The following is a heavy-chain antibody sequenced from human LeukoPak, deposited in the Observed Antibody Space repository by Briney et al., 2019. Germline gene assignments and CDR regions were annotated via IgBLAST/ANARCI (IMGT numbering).Heavy chain of an antibody. D-gene: IGHD6-19*01. CDR2: IYYSGST. V-gene: IGHV4-59*08. Sequence: SETLSLACTVSGGSISSYYWSWIRQPPGKGLEWIGYIYYSGSTNYNPSLKSRVTISVDTPKNQFSLKLSSVTAADTAVYYCARTPRPGYSSGWYRGTGGNYYMDVWGKGTTVTVSS. CDR1: GGSISSYY. CDR3: ARTPRPGYSSGWYRGTGGNYYMDV. J-gene: IGHJ6*03.